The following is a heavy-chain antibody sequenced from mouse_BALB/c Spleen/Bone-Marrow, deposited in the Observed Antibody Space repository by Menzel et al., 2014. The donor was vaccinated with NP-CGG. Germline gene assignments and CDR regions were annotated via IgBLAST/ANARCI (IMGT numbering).Heavy chain of an antibody. CDR1: GYTFTSYV. J-gene: IGHJ4*01. CDR3: ARYPDYYGSSYAVDY. Sequence: VQLQQSGPELVKPGASVKMSCKASGYTFTSYVMHWVKQKPGQGLEWIGYINPYNDGTKYNEKFKGKATLTSDKSSSTAYMELSSLTSEDSAVYYCARYPDYYGSSYAVDYWGQGTSVTVSS. D-gene: IGHD1-1*01. V-gene: IGHV1-14*01. CDR2: INPYNDGT.